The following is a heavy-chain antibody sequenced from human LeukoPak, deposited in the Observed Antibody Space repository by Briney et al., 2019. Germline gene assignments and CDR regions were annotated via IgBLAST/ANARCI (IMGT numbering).Heavy chain of an antibody. CDR1: GFTFSIYG. CDR2: ISYDGSNK. V-gene: IGHV3-30*18. J-gene: IGHJ4*02. D-gene: IGHD2-2*01. CDR3: AKAYGYCTTTSCSHEEFDY. Sequence: AGGSLRLSCAASGFTFSIYGMHGVRQAPGKGLEWVAVISYDGSNKYYADSVKGRFAISRDTSKNTLYLQMNSPRAEDTAVYYCAKAYGYCTTTSCSHEEFDYWGQGNLVTVSS.